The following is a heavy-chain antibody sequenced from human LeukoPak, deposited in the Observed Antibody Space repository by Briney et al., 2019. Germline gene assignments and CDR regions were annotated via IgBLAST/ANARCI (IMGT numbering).Heavy chain of an antibody. D-gene: IGHD2-15*01. CDR2: IYYSGST. V-gene: IGHV4-59*01. CDR1: GGSISSYY. J-gene: IGHJ5*02. CDR3: ARGRFDCSGGSCYGGWFDP. Sequence: KPSETLSLTCTVSGGSISSYYWSWIRQPPGKGLEWSGYIYYSGSTNYNPSLKSRVTISVDTSKNQFSLKLSSVTAADTAVYYCARGRFDCSGGSCYGGWFDPWGQGTLVTVSS.